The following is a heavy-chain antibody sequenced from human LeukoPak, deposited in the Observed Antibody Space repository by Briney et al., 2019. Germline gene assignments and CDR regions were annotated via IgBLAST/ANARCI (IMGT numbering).Heavy chain of an antibody. CDR3: ARDRPNNWFDP. CDR2: IHTDGSTT. CDR1: GLTFSNYW. J-gene: IGHJ5*02. Sequence: HAGGSLRLSCAASGLTFSNYWMHWVRQAPGKGLVWVSGIHTDGSTTDYADSVKGRFTISRDNAKNTLYLQMNSLSAEDTAVYYCARDRPNNWFDPWGQGTLVTVSS. V-gene: IGHV3-74*01.